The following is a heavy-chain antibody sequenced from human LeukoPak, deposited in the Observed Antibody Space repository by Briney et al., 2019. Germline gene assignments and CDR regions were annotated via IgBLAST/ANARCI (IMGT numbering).Heavy chain of an antibody. Sequence: GGSLRLSCAASGFTFSSYSMNWVRQAPGKGLEWLSYISSSSSTVYYADSVKGRFTISRDNSKNTLYLQMNSLRAEDTAVYYCAKDYYDSSGYYLGDYWGQGTLVTVSS. CDR3: AKDYYDSSGYYLGDY. V-gene: IGHV3-48*01. D-gene: IGHD3-22*01. J-gene: IGHJ4*02. CDR2: ISSSSSTV. CDR1: GFTFSSYS.